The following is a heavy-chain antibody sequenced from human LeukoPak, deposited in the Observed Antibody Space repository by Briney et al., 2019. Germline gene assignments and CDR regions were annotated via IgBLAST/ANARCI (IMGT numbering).Heavy chain of an antibody. J-gene: IGHJ4*02. CDR3: ARDSQFIGPLY. V-gene: IGHV3-43D*03. Sequence: GGSLRLSCAASGFTFDDYAMHWVRQAPGKGLEWVSLISWNAGSTYYVDSVEGRFTISRDNSKNSLYLQMNSLRAEDTAVYYCARDSQFIGPLYWGQGTLVTVSS. CDR1: GFTFDDYA. D-gene: IGHD5-24*01. CDR2: ISWNAGST.